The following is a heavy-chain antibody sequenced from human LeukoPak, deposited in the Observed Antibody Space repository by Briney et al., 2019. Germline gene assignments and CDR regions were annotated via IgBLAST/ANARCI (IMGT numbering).Heavy chain of an antibody. Sequence: ASVKVSCKASGYTFTGYYMHWVRQAPGQGLEWMGRINPNSGGTNYAQKFQGRVTMTRDTSISTAYMELSRLRSDDTAVYYCARVRRILYSSSWYYFDYWGQGTPVTVSS. V-gene: IGHV1-2*06. CDR2: INPNSGGT. D-gene: IGHD6-13*01. J-gene: IGHJ4*02. CDR1: GYTFTGYY. CDR3: ARVRRILYSSSWYYFDY.